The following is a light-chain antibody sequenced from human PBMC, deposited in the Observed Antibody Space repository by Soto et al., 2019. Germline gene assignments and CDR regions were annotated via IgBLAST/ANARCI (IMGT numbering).Light chain of an antibody. CDR1: SGHNSYA. J-gene: IGLJ3*02. V-gene: IGLV4-69*01. CDR2: LNSDGSH. Sequence: QLVLTQPPSASASLGASVKLTCTLSSGHNSYAIAWHQQQPEKGPRYLMKLNSDGSHSKGDGIPDRFSGSSSGAERYLTICSLQSEDEADYYCQTWRTDILVFGEGAKRSVL. CDR3: QTWRTDILV.